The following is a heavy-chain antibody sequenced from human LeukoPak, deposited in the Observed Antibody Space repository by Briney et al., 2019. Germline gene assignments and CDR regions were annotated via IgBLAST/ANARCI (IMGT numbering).Heavy chain of an antibody. CDR1: GGTFSSYA. Sequence: SVKVSCKASGGTFSSYAISWVRQAPGQGLEWMGRIIPILGIANYAQKFQGRVTITADKSTSTAYMELSSLRSEDTAVCYCARAPTSGYSSGWLSYWGQGTLVTVSS. D-gene: IGHD6-19*01. J-gene: IGHJ4*02. V-gene: IGHV1-69*04. CDR3: ARAPTSGYSSGWLSY. CDR2: IIPILGIA.